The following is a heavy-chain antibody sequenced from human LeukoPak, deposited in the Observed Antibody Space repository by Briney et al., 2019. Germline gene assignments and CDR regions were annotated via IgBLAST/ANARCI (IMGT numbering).Heavy chain of an antibody. CDR3: AKEDDFGNHFDY. V-gene: IGHV3-23*01. CDR2: ISGSSGGT. Sequence: GGSLRLSCAASGVTLRNYAMTWIRQAPGKGLEWVSVISGSSGGTYYADSVKGRFIISRDNFKNTVYLQMNSLRAEDTAVYYCAKEDDFGNHFDYWGQGTLVTVSS. D-gene: IGHD4-11*01. J-gene: IGHJ4*02. CDR1: GVTLRNYA.